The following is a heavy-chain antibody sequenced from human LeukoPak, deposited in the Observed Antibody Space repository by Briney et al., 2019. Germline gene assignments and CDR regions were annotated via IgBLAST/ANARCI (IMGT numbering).Heavy chain of an antibody. CDR3: ARALYDGSGYYSHFDY. D-gene: IGHD3-22*01. V-gene: IGHV3-9*01. J-gene: IGHJ4*02. CDR1: GFTFDDYA. CDR2: ISWNSGSI. Sequence: PGGSLRLSCIASGFTFDDYAMHWVRQAPGKGLEWVSGISWNSGSIGYADSLKGRFTISRDNAKNSLYLQMNSLRAEDTAVYYCARALYDGSGYYSHFDYWGQGTLVTVSS.